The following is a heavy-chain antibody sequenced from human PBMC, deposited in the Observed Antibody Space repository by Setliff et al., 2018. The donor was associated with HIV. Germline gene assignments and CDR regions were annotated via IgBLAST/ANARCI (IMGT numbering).Heavy chain of an antibody. CDR2: INTNTGNP. J-gene: IGHJ3*02. V-gene: IGHV7-4-1*02. CDR1: GYTSTSYA. Sequence: ASVNVSCKASGYTSTSYAMNWVRQAPGQGLEWMGWINTNTGNPTYAQGFTGRFVFSLDTSVSTAYLQISSLKAEDTAVYYCARDYDPGILRYFDRYPDAFDIWGQGTMVTVSS. D-gene: IGHD3-9*01. CDR3: ARDYDPGILRYFDRYPDAFDI.